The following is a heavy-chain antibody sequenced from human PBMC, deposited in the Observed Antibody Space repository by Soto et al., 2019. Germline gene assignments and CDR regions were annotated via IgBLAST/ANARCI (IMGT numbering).Heavy chain of an antibody. CDR1: GGSISSSSYY. Sequence: PSETLSLTCTVSGGSISSSSYYWGWIRQPPGKGLEWIGSIYYSGSTYYNPSLKSRVTISGDTSKNQFSLKLSSVTAADTAVYYCARLPLTVTTRYYYFDYWGQGTLVTVS. D-gene: IGHD4-17*01. CDR2: IYYSGST. V-gene: IGHV4-39*01. J-gene: IGHJ4*02. CDR3: ARLPLTVTTRYYYFDY.